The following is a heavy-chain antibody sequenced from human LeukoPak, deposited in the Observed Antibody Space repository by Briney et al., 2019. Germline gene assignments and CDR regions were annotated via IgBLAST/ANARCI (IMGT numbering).Heavy chain of an antibody. CDR3: TRVATAGTWTDY. Sequence: GGSLRLSCAASGFTFSDYGMQWVRQAPGKGLECLSVIWSGGSIADYAESVRGRFTISRDNSKNTVYLQMNSLRAEDTAIYFSTRVATAGTWTDYWGQGTLVTVSS. V-gene: IGHV3-33*03. D-gene: IGHD6-25*01. J-gene: IGHJ4*02. CDR1: GFTFSDYG. CDR2: IWSGGSIA.